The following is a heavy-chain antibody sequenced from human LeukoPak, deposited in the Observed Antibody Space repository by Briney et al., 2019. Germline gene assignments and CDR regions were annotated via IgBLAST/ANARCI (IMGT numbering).Heavy chain of an antibody. CDR1: GDSISSSSYY. CDR2: IYYSGST. D-gene: IGHD5-12*01. Sequence: PSETLSLTCTVSGDSISSSSYYWGWIRQPPGKGLEWIGSIYYSGSTYYNPSLKSRVTISVDTSKNQFSLKLSSVTAADTAVYYCARGYSGYYFVWLDPWGQGTLVTVSS. J-gene: IGHJ5*02. CDR3: ARGYSGYYFVWLDP. V-gene: IGHV4-39*07.